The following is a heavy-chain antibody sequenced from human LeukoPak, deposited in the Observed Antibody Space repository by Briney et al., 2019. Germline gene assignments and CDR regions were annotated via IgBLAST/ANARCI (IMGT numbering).Heavy chain of an antibody. Sequence: PGGSLRLSCAASGFTFSSYAMHWVRQAPGKGLEWVAVISYDGSNKYYADSVKGRSTISRDNSKNTLYLQMNSLRAEDTAVYYCARGRFVVVPAAGYYYGMDVWGQGTTVTVSS. V-gene: IGHV3-30-3*01. D-gene: IGHD2-2*01. CDR3: ARGRFVVVPAAGYYYGMDV. J-gene: IGHJ6*02. CDR1: GFTFSSYA. CDR2: ISYDGSNK.